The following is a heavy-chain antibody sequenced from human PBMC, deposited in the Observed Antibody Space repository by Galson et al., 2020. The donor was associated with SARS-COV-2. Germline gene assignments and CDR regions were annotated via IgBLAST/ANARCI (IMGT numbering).Heavy chain of an antibody. CDR3: ACDWANQWLVRGSYYYMDV. J-gene: IGHJ6*03. D-gene: IGHD6-19*01. Sequence: SVQVPCKASRGTLHSYAISGVRQAPGQGVEWMGGIIPILGKANHPPKFQGRVTITADKSTSTAYMELSSLISEDTAVYYCACDWANQWLVRGSYYYMDVWGKGTTVTVSS. V-gene: IGHV1-69*10. CDR2: IIPILGKA. CDR1: RGTLHSYA.